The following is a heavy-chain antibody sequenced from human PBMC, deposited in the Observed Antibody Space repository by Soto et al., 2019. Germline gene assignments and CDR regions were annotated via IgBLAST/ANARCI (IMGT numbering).Heavy chain of an antibody. V-gene: IGHV1-69*13. J-gene: IGHJ5*02. Sequence: RASVKVSCKASGGTFSSYAISWVRQAPGQGLEWMGGIIPIFGTANYAQKFQGRVTITADESTSTAYMELSSLRSEDTAVYYCARDWVTMVRGVIKGWFDPWGQGTLVTVSS. CDR3: ARDWVTMVRGVIKGWFDP. D-gene: IGHD3-10*01. CDR1: GGTFSSYA. CDR2: IIPIFGTA.